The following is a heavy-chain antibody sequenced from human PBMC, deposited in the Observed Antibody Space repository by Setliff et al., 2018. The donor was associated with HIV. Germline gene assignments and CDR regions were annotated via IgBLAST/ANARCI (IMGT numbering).Heavy chain of an antibody. D-gene: IGHD2-21*02. J-gene: IGHJ4*02. CDR3: VRLPFPPYCGGDCYSIDY. CDR2: IYTSGST. V-gene: IGHV4-4*09. Sequence: PSETLSLTCTVSGGSISSYYWSWIRQPPGKGLEWIGYIYTSGSTNYNPSLKSRVTISLDNAKNTLYLQMNSLRAEDTAVYYCVRLPFPPYCGGDCYSIDYWGQGTLVTVSS. CDR1: GGSISSYY.